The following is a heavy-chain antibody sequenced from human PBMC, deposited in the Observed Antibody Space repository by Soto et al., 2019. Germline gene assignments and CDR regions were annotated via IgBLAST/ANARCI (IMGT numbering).Heavy chain of an antibody. CDR3: ARSGAFGVVIPNLYYFDY. CDR2: ISSSGSTI. CDR1: GFTFSDYY. V-gene: IGHV3-11*01. D-gene: IGHD3-3*01. J-gene: IGHJ4*02. Sequence: NPGGSLRLSCAASGFTFSDYYMSWIRQAPGKGLEWVSYISSSGSTIYYADSVKGRFTISRDNAKNSLYLQMNSLRAEDTAVYYCARSGAFGVVIPNLYYFDYWGQGTLVTVSS.